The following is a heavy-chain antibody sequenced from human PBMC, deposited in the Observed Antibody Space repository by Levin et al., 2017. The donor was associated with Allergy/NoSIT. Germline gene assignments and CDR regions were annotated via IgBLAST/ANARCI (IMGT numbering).Heavy chain of an antibody. CDR2: IYYSGST. V-gene: IGHV4-39*01. CDR3: ASQDLEWLLGVYFDY. Sequence: SQTLSLTCTVSGGSISSSSYYWGWIRQPPGKGLEWIGSIYYSGSTYYNPSLKSRVTISVDTSKNQFSLKLSSVTAADTAVYYCASQDLEWLLGVYFDYWGQGTLVTVS. CDR1: GGSISSSSYY. J-gene: IGHJ4*02. D-gene: IGHD3-3*01.